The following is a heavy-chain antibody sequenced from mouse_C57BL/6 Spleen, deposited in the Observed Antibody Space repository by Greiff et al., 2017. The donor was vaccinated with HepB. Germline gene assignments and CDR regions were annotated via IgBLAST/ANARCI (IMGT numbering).Heavy chain of an antibody. J-gene: IGHJ3*01. V-gene: IGHV1-50*01. D-gene: IGHD2-5*01. CDR2: IDPSDSYT. CDR1: GYTFTSYW. Sequence: QVQLQQPGAELVKPGASVKLSCKASGYTFTSYWMQWVKQRPGQGLEWIGEIDPSDSYTNYNQKFKGKATLTVDTSSSTAYMQLSSLTSEDSVVYYCARSTIYSNYEGAWFAYWGQGTLVTVSA. CDR3: ARSTIYSNYEGAWFAY.